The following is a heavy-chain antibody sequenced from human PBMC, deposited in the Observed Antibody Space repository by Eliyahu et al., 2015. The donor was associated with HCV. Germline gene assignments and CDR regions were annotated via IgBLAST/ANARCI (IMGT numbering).Heavy chain of an antibody. CDR3: AREVSAGDDAFDA. CDR2: INYRGGS. V-gene: IGHV4-34*01. D-gene: IGHD2-21*02. Sequence: VQLQQWGAGLLKPSETLSLTCAVYGGSFRPYYYSWIRQPPGKGLEWIGEINYRGGSTNNTPLKSRVTISVDTSKNQFSLQLSTVTAADTALYYCAREVSAGDDAFDAWGQGTMVTVFS. J-gene: IGHJ3*01. CDR1: GGSFRPYY.